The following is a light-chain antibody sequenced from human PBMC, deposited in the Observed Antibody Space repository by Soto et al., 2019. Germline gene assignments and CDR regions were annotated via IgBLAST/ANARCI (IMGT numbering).Light chain of an antibody. J-gene: IGKJ2*01. CDR1: QSISSW. CDR3: QQYNSYMYT. Sequence: DIQMTQSPSTLSASVGDRVTITCRASQSISSWLAWYQQKPGKAPKALIYKASSLESGVPSRFSGSGSGTEFTLTIISLQPYDSATYYCQQYNSYMYTFGQGTKVEIK. CDR2: KAS. V-gene: IGKV1-5*03.